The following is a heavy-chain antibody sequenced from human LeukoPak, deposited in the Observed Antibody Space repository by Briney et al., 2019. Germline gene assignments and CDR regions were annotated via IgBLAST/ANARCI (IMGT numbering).Heavy chain of an antibody. D-gene: IGHD3-3*01. CDR1: GGSISSGGYY. CDR2: IYYSGST. V-gene: IGHV4-31*03. J-gene: IGHJ6*03. Sequence: SETLSLTCTVSGGSISSGGYYWSWIRQHPGKGLEWIGYIYYSGSTYYNPSLKSRVTISVDTSKNQFSLKLSSVTAADTAVYYCARGIGASYDFWSGYWPNYYYMDVWGKGTTVTVSS. CDR3: ARGIGASYDFWSGYWPNYYYMDV.